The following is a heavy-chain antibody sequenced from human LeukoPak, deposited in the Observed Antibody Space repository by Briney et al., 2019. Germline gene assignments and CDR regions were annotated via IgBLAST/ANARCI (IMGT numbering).Heavy chain of an antibody. V-gene: IGHV3-23*01. Sequence: GGSLRLSCAASGFTFSSYAMSWVRQAPGKGLEWVSVISDSGGTTYYADSVKGRFTISRDNSKNTLYLQMNSLRAEDTAVYYCATDRGWLQFDYWGQGTLVTVSS. J-gene: IGHJ4*02. CDR1: GFTFSSYA. D-gene: IGHD5-24*01. CDR2: ISDSGGTT. CDR3: ATDRGWLQFDY.